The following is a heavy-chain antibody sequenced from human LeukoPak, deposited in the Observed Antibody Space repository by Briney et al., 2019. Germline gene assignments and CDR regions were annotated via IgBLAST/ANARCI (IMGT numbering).Heavy chain of an antibody. CDR3: TRAALNDYAAN. CDR1: GFTVSNSY. Sequence: GGSLRLSCAASGFTVSNSYMSWVRQAPGKGLEWVSMIYVGGSTFYAGSVKGRFTISRDNSKNTLYLQMDSLGAEDTAIYYCTRAALNDYAANWGQGSLVTVSS. D-gene: IGHD4-17*01. V-gene: IGHV3-53*01. J-gene: IGHJ4*02. CDR2: IYVGGST.